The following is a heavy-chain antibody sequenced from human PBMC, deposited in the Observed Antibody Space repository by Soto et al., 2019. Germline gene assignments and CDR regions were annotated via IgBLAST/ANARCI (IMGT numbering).Heavy chain of an antibody. CDR3: ARDYYGSGTDDAFDI. V-gene: IGHV1-46*03. CDR2: INPSGGST. CDR1: GYTFTSYY. D-gene: IGHD3-10*01. J-gene: IGHJ3*02. Sequence: ASVKVSCKASGYTFTSYYMHWVRQAPGQGLEWMGIINPSGGSTSYAQKFQGGVTMTRDTSTSTVYMELSSLRSEDTAVYYCARDYYGSGTDDAFDIWGQGTMVTVSS.